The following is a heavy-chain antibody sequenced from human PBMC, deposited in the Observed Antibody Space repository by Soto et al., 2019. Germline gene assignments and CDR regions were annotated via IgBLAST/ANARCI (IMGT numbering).Heavy chain of an antibody. D-gene: IGHD2-15*01. Sequence: GGSLRLSCAASGFTFSSYSMNWVRQAPGKGLEWVSSISSSSSYIYYADSVKGRFTISRDNAKNSLYLQMNSLRAEDTAVYYCAREGTVVVAAAYFDYWGQGTLVTVSS. V-gene: IGHV3-21*01. CDR2: ISSSSSYI. CDR3: AREGTVVVAAAYFDY. CDR1: GFTFSSYS. J-gene: IGHJ4*02.